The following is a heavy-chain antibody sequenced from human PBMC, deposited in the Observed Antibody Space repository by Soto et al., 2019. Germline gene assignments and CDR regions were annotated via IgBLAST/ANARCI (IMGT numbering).Heavy chain of an antibody. CDR1: GFTFSSYG. CDR3: AKGKAAVKNYYYGMDV. D-gene: IGHD6-6*01. V-gene: IGHV3-30*18. Sequence: PGGSLRLSCAASGFTFSSYGMHWVRQAPGKGLEWVAVISYDGSNKYYADSVKGRFTISRDNSKNTLYLQMNSLRAEDTAVYYCAKGKAAVKNYYYGMDVWGQGTTVTVSS. J-gene: IGHJ6*02. CDR2: ISYDGSNK.